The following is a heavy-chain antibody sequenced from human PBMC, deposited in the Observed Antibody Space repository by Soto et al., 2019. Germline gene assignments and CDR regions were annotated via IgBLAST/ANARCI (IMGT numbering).Heavy chain of an antibody. CDR3: ARYSLGYCSGGSCFQRDYFDY. D-gene: IGHD2-15*01. V-gene: IGHV2-5*02. J-gene: IGHJ4*02. CDR2: IYWDDDK. Sequence: QITLKESGPTLVKPTQTLTLTCTFSGFSLSTSGVGVGWIRQPPGKALEWLALIYWDDDKRYSPSLKSRLTITKDTSKNQVVLTMTNMDPVDTATYYCARYSLGYCSGGSCFQRDYFDYWGQGTLVTVSS. CDR1: GFSLSTSGVG.